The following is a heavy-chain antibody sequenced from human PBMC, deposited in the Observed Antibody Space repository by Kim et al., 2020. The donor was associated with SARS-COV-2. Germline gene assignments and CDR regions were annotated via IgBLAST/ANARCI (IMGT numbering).Heavy chain of an antibody. J-gene: IGHJ4*02. Sequence: GGSLRLSCAASGFTFSSYAMSWVRQAPWKGLEWVSAISGSGDNTYYADSVKGRLTISRDNSKNTLYLQMNSLRAEDTAVYYCAKAGGLGSWLLLDYWGQGTLVTVSS. V-gene: IGHV3-23*01. CDR1: GFTFSSYA. CDR2: ISGSGDNT. CDR3: AKAGGLGSWLLLDY. D-gene: IGHD3-22*01.